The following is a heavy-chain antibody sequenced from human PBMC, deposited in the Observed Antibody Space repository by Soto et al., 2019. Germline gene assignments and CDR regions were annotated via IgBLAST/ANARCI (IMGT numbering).Heavy chain of an antibody. CDR3: GRDTAGLDY. CDR2: INPNGGNT. CDR1: GYTFASHY. V-gene: IGHV1-46*01. J-gene: IGHJ4*02. Sequence: QVQLVPSGAEVKKPGASVKVSCQASGYTFASHYIHWVRQAPGQGLEWMGVINPNGGNTRYAQRFKDRLTLTTDTPTNTVYLDLSSLSSDDTAVYYCGRDTAGLDYWGQGTLVAVSS.